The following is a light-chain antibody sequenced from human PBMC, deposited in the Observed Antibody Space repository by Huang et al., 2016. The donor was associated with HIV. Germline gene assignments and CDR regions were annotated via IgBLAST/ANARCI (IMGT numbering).Light chain of an antibody. V-gene: IGKV1-39*01. Sequence: DIQMIQSPPSLSASVGDSVTIACRASQNVNTYLNWYQQKPGQAPRLLIFAASRLRSGVPSRFSGSGSGTEFTLTISSLQLEDFATYYCQQRFSTTITFGQGTRLDIK. CDR1: QNVNTY. CDR2: AAS. CDR3: QQRFSTTIT. J-gene: IGKJ5*01.